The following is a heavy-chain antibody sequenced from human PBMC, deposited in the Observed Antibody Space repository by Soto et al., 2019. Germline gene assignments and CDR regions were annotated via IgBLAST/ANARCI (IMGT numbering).Heavy chain of an antibody. D-gene: IGHD1-26*01. J-gene: IGHJ3*02. V-gene: IGHV4-59*01. Sequence: SETLSLTCTVAGGSIRSYYYNWIRQPPGQGLEWIGYIYDSVNTNYNSSLESRLTISVDTSKNLFSLRLSSVTAADTAVYYCAGADIGNYYHGFQMWGQGKMVTVSS. CDR3: AGADIGNYYHGFQM. CDR2: IYDSVNT. CDR1: GGSIRSYY.